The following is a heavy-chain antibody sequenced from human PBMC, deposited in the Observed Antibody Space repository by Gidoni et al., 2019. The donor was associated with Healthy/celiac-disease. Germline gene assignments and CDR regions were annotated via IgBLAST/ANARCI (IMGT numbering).Heavy chain of an antibody. V-gene: IGHV3-11*06. CDR1: GLTFSAYY. CDR3: ARVAGSGWYGFDY. J-gene: IGHJ4*02. Sequence: QVQLVESGGGLVKHGGSLRLACAAPGLTFSAYYMSWSRQAPGKGLEWVSYIISSSSYTNSADSLKCRFTISRDNAKNSLYLKMNSLRAEDTAVYYCARVAGSGWYGFDYWGQGTLVTVSS. D-gene: IGHD6-19*01. CDR2: IISSSSYT.